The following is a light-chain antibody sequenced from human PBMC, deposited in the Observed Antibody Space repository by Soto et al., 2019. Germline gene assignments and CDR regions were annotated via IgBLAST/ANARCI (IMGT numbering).Light chain of an antibody. CDR1: RSLSDNH. CDR2: AAS. CDR3: QQSYSTPPT. J-gene: IGKJ2*01. V-gene: IGKV1-39*01. Sequence: TQSPGTLSLSPGERAALSCRASRSLSDNHLAWYQQKPGKAPKLLIYAASSLQSGVPSRFSGSGSGTDFTLTISSLQPEDFATYYCQQSYSTPPTFGQGTKLEIK.